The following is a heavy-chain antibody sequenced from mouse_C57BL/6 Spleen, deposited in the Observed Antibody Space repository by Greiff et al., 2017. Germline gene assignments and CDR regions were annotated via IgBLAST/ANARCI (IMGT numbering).Heavy chain of an antibody. Sequence: VKLMESGAELMKPGASVKLSCKATGYTFTGYWIEWVKQRPGHGLEWIGEILPGSGSTNYNEKFKGKATFTADTSSNTAYMQLSSLTTEDAAIYYCSQGGQLRLRYAMDYWGQGTSVTVSS. J-gene: IGHJ4*01. V-gene: IGHV1-9*01. CDR3: SQGGQLRLRYAMDY. D-gene: IGHD3-2*02. CDR1: GYTFTGYW. CDR2: ILPGSGST.